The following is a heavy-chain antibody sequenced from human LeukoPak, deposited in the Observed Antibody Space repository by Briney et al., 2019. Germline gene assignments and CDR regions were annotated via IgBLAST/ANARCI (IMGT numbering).Heavy chain of an antibody. J-gene: IGHJ4*02. V-gene: IGHV3-21*01. CDR1: GFTFSSYS. D-gene: IGHD4-17*01. CDR2: ISSSSSYI. Sequence: GGSLRLSCAASGFTFSSYSMNWVRQAPGKGLEWVSSISSSSSYIYYADSVKGRFTLSRDNATNSLYLQMNSLRAEDTAVYYCAGTPTVTTSVYWGQGTLVTVSS. CDR3: AGTPTVTTSVY.